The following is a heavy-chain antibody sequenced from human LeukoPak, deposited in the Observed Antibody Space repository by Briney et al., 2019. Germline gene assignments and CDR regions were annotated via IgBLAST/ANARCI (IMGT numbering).Heavy chain of an antibody. CDR3: AREEAPALYCSSTSCQRWNYYYGMDV. CDR1: EXTFSSYW. CDR2: IDTDGTSA. D-gene: IGHD2-2*01. Sequence: GGSLRLSCEASEXTFSSYWMHWVRQVPGKGLVWVWRIDTDGTSAAYADSVKGRFSISRDNAKNTLYLQMDSLRAEDTAVYYCAREEAPALYCSSTSCQRWNYYYGMDVWGQGTTVTVSS. V-gene: IGHV3-74*01. J-gene: IGHJ6*02.